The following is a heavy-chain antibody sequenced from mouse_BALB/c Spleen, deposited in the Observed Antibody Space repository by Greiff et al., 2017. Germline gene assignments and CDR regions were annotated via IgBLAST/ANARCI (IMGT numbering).Heavy chain of an antibody. D-gene: IGHD2-4*01. V-gene: IGHV5-6-5*01. J-gene: IGHJ3*01. Sequence: EVHLVESGGGLVKPGGSLKLSCAASGFTFSSYAMSWVRQTPEKRLEWVASISSGGSTYYPDSVKGRFTISRDNARNILYLQMSSLRSEDTAMYYCANYDLFAYWGQGTLVTVSA. CDR2: ISSGGST. CDR3: ANYDLFAY. CDR1: GFTFSSYA.